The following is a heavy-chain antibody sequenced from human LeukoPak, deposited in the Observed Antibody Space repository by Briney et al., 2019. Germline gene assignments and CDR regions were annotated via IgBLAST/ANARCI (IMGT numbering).Heavy chain of an antibody. CDR3: ARRPSRGFGELLTPLYYYGMDV. D-gene: IGHD3-10*01. CDR2: IDPSDSYT. J-gene: IGHJ6*02. CDR1: GYTFTSYG. V-gene: IGHV5-10-1*01. Sequence: KVSCKASGYTFTSYGISWVRQAPGQGLEWMGRIDPSDSYTNYSPSFQGHVTISADKSISTAYLQWSSLKASDTAMYYCARRPSRGFGELLTPLYYYGMDVWGQGTTVTVSS.